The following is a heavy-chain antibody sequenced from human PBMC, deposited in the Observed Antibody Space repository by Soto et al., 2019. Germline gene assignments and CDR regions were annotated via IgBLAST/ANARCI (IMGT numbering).Heavy chain of an antibody. D-gene: IGHD2-15*01. Sequence: SETLSLTCTVSGGSISPFYWSWVRQPPEKVLEWIGYLYYSGNTNYNPSLKSRVTISVDASKNQVSLRLTSVTAADTAVYYCARVGGVAARTFDYWGQGTVVTVSS. CDR3: ARVGGVAARTFDY. CDR2: LYYSGNT. J-gene: IGHJ4*02. V-gene: IGHV4-59*01. CDR1: GGSISPFY.